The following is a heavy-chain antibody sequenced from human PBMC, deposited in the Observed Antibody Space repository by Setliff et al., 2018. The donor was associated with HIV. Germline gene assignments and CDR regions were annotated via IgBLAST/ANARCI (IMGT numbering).Heavy chain of an antibody. CDR1: GVSTSSTSYY. V-gene: IGHV4-39*07. J-gene: IGHJ4*02. D-gene: IGHD3-3*01. CDR2: IYYSGNT. CDR3: ACRYYDLWSNYYTGIPY. Sequence: SETLSLTCTVSGVSTSSTSYYWGWIRQPPGKGLEWIGYIYYSGNTYYNPSLKSRVTISLDTSRNQFSLKLTSMTAADTSVYCCACRYYDLWSNYYTGIPYWGQGTLVTVSS.